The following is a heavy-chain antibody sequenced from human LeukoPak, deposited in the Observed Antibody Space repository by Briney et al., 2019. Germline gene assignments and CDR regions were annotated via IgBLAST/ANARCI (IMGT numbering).Heavy chain of an antibody. CDR1: GLSFRSYS. CDR2: IKRDGTEK. Sequence: GGSLRLSCAASGLSFRSYSMSWVRQAPGKGLEWVANIKRDGTEKYYVGSVEGRFTISRDNAKNSLYLQMNSLRAEDTALYYCAKGTSSWHEFDSWGQGTLVTVSS. V-gene: IGHV3-7*03. D-gene: IGHD6-13*01. J-gene: IGHJ4*02. CDR3: AKGTSSWHEFDS.